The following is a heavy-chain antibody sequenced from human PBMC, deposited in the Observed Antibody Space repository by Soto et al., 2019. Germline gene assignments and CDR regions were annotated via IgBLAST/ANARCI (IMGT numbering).Heavy chain of an antibody. V-gene: IGHV1-18*01. Sequence: ASVKVSCKASSYTFTSYGISWVRQAPGQGLDWMGWISAYNGNTKYAQDLQGRVTMTTDTSTSTAYMELRSLRSDDTAVYYCARFSGGSYNTYYFYYGMDVWGQGTTVTVSS. CDR1: SYTFTSYG. CDR3: ARFSGGSYNTYYFYYGMDV. D-gene: IGHD2-15*01. J-gene: IGHJ6*02. CDR2: ISAYNGNT.